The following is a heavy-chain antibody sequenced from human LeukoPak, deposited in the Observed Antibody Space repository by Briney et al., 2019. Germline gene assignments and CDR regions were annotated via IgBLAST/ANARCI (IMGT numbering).Heavy chain of an antibody. V-gene: IGHV3-74*01. CDR2: INSDGTST. Sequence: GGSLRLSCAASGFSFSSDWMHWVRQVPGEGLVWVSRINSDGTSTAYADSVKGRFTISRDNAKNSLYLQLNSLRPEDTAVYYCARDREGSSWYDYWGQGTLVTVSS. D-gene: IGHD6-13*01. CDR1: GFSFSSDW. CDR3: ARDREGSSWYDY. J-gene: IGHJ4*02.